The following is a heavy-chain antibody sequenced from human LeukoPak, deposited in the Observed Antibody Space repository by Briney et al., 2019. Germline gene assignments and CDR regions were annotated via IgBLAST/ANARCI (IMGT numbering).Heavy chain of an antibody. CDR3: ARGRPHGNDH. J-gene: IGHJ4*02. CDR2: IVSDGSNT. Sequence: GGSLRPSCAASGFTFSSYWMNWVRQVPGKGLVWVSRIVSDGSNTNYADSVKGRFTISRDNAKNTLYLQMNSLRVEDTAVYYCARGRPHGNDHWGQGTLVTVSS. V-gene: IGHV3-74*01. CDR1: GFTFSSYW. D-gene: IGHD4-23*01.